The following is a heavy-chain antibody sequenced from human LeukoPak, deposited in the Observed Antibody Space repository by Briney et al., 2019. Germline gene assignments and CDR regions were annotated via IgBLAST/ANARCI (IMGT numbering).Heavy chain of an antibody. V-gene: IGHV4-31*03. CDR3: GSYRTYYFDY. D-gene: IGHD3-16*02. CDR2: IYYSGST. Sequence: SETLSLTCTVSGGSISSGGYYWSWIRQHPGKGLEWIGYIYYSGSTYYNPSLKSRVTISVDTPKNQFSLKLSSVTAADTAVYYCGSYRTYYFDYWGQGTLVTVSS. J-gene: IGHJ4*02. CDR1: GGSISSGGYY.